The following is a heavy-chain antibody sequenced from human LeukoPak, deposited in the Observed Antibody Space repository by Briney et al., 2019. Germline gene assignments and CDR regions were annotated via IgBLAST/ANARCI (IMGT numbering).Heavy chain of an antibody. V-gene: IGHV1-18*01. CDR1: GDTFTSDG. J-gene: IGHJ4*02. D-gene: IGHD3-22*01. CDR2: ICAYNGTT. CDR3: ARDFYNSSGPLTVNRGDY. Sequence: ASVKVSSKASGDTFTSDGTSSVPQAPGQGLERMGWICAYNGTTNNAKKLQGRVTMTTDTSTRTAYMEMRSLRSDDTAVYYCARDFYNSSGPLTVNRGDYWGQGTLVTVSS.